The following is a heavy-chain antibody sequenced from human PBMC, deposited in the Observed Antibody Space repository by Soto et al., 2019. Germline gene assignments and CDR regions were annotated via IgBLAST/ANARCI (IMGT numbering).Heavy chain of an antibody. CDR2: INHSGST. J-gene: IGHJ4*02. CDR3: ARRRDIVVVVAADYFDY. Sequence: SETLSLTCAVYGGSFSGYYWSWIRQPPGKGLEWIGEINHSGSTNYNPSLKSRVTISVDTSKNQFSLKLSSVTAADTAVYYCARRRDIVVVVAADYFDYWGQGTLVTVSS. CDR1: GGSFSGYY. V-gene: IGHV4-34*01. D-gene: IGHD2-15*01.